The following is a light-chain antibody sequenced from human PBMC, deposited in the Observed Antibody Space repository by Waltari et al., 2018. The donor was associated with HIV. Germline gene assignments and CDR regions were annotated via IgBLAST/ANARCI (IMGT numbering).Light chain of an antibody. CDR3: AAWRDSLSAVV. CDR2: RNN. Sequence: QSVLTQPPSASGTPGQRVTISCSGSRPNIGTNYVDWCKQLPGTAPKLLIYRNNQRPSGVPDRFSGSKSGTSASLAISGLRSEDEADYYCAAWRDSLSAVVFGGGTKLTVL. V-gene: IGLV1-47*01. CDR1: RPNIGTNY. J-gene: IGLJ2*01.